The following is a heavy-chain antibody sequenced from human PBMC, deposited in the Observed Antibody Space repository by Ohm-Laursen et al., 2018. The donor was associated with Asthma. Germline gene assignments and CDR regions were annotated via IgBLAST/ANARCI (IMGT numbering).Heavy chain of an antibody. Sequence: SLRLSCTASGFTLSPYDMNWVRQAPGKGLEWVSSISGSRSNTYYSDSVKGRFTISRDNAKNSLYLQMNSLRAEDTAVYYCARRAAAGDWFDPWGQGTLVTVSS. CDR2: ISGSRSNT. V-gene: IGHV3-21*01. J-gene: IGHJ5*02. CDR3: ARRAAAGDWFDP. CDR1: GFTLSPYD. D-gene: IGHD6-13*01.